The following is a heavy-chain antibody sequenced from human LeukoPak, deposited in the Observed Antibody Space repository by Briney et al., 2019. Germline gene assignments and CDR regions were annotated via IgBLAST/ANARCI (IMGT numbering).Heavy chain of an antibody. Sequence: SETLSLTCTVSGGSISSSSFYWGWLRQPPGKGLEWIGSIYYSGSTYYNPSLKSRVTISVDTSKNQFSLKLSSVTAADTAEYYCARMDYVWGSPPPFWGQGTLVTVSS. J-gene: IGHJ4*02. V-gene: IGHV4-39*01. CDR1: GGSISSSSFY. D-gene: IGHD3-16*01. CDR2: IYYSGST. CDR3: ARMDYVWGSPPPF.